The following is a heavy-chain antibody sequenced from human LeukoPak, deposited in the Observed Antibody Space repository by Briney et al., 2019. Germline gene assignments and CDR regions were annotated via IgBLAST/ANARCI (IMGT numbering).Heavy chain of an antibody. CDR2: LYTNRRN. V-gene: IGHV4-4*07. J-gene: IGHJ5*02. Sequence: SETLSLTCSVSGGSISTYYWNWIRQPAGKGLEWIGRLYTNRRNDYNPSLKSRVTISVDKSKNQFSLNLISVTAADTAVYYCARDSGVATSLDRWGQGIPVTVSS. D-gene: IGHD5-12*01. CDR1: GGSISTYY. CDR3: ARDSGVATSLDR.